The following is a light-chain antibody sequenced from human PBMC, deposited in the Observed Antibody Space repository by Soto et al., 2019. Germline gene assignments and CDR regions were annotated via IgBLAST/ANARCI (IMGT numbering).Light chain of an antibody. CDR1: QSVSSSY. CDR3: QQYGSTWT. J-gene: IGKJ1*01. V-gene: IGKV3-20*01. CDR2: GAS. Sequence: EIVLTQSPGTLSLSPGERATLSCRASQSVSSSYLAWYQQKPGQAPRLLIYGASSRAAGIPDRFSGSGSGTAFPLTISRLEPEDFAVYYCQQYGSTWTFGQGTKVVIK.